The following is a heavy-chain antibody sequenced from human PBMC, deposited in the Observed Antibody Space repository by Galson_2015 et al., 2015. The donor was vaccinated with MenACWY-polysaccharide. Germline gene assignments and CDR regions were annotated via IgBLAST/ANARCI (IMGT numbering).Heavy chain of an antibody. Sequence: SVKVSCKVSGYTLTGLSMHWVRQAPGKGLEWMGGFDPEDGETIYAQKFQGRVTMTEDTSTDTAYMELSSLRSEDTAVYYCATRIAARYYYYGMDVWGQGTTVTVSS. CDR1: GYTLTGLS. D-gene: IGHD6-13*01. V-gene: IGHV1-24*01. J-gene: IGHJ6*02. CDR3: ATRIAARYYYYGMDV. CDR2: FDPEDGET.